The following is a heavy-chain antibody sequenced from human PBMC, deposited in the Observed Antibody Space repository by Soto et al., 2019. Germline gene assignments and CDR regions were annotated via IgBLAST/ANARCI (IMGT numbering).Heavy chain of an antibody. CDR1: GFTFSSYW. V-gene: IGHV3-7*01. CDR3: ARVLHAITLVRGVSAAFDI. Sequence: GGSLRLSCAASGFTFSSYWMSWVRQAPGKGLEWVANIKQDGSEKYYVDSVKGRFTISRDNAKNSLYLQMNSLRAEDTAVYYCARVLHAITLVRGVSAAFDIWGQGTMVTV. J-gene: IGHJ3*02. D-gene: IGHD3-10*01. CDR2: IKQDGSEK.